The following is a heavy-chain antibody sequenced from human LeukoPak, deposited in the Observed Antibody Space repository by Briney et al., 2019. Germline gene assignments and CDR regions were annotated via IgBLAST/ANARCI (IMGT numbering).Heavy chain of an antibody. J-gene: IGHJ4*02. Sequence: GGSLRLSCAASGFSFSSYAMAWGRQAPGKGLEWVSTTGDSAGSTLYADSVKGRFTTSRDNSKNTLYLQMTSLRAEDTALYFCAKLGCSHTPCYANWWGPGTLVTVSS. CDR3: AKLGCSHTPCYANW. D-gene: IGHD2-2*01. CDR2: TGDSAGST. CDR1: GFSFSSYA. V-gene: IGHV3-23*01.